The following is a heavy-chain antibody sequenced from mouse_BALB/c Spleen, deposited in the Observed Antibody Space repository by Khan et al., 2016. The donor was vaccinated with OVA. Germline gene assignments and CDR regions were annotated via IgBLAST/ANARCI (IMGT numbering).Heavy chain of an antibody. CDR1: GFSLTSYG. CDR2: IWSGGST. V-gene: IGHV2-2*02. Sequence: QVQLQESGPGLVQPSQSLSITCTVSGFSLTSYGVHWVRQSPGKGLEWLGVIWSGGSTDYNAAFISRLNTSKDNSKSQAFFKMNSLQANDTAIYNCARNYEYDEGLAYWGQGTLVTVSA. D-gene: IGHD2-4*01. CDR3: ARNYEYDEGLAY. J-gene: IGHJ3*01.